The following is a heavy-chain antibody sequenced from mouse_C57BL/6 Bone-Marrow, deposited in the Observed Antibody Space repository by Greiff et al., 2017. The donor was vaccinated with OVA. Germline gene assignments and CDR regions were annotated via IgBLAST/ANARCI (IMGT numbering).Heavy chain of an antibody. CDR2: IYPRSGNT. Sequence: VQLQESGAELARPGASVKLSCKASGYTFTSYGISWVKQRTGQGLEWIGEIYPRSGNTYYNEKFKGKATLTADKSSSTAYMELRSLTSEDSAVYFCARGDYYGSSLMDDWGQGTSGTVSS. J-gene: IGHJ4*01. D-gene: IGHD1-1*01. V-gene: IGHV1-81*01. CDR3: ARGDYYGSSLMDD. CDR1: GYTFTSYG.